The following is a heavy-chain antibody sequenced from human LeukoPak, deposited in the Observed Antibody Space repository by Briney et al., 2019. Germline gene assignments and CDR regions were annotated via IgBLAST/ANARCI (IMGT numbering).Heavy chain of an antibody. J-gene: IGHJ3*02. CDR2: ISAYNGNT. V-gene: IGHV1-18*04. D-gene: IGHD1-1*01. CDR3: ARVLGRDTTPDAFDI. CDR1: GYTFTSYG. Sequence: ASVKVSCTASGYTFTSYGISWVRQAPGQGLEWMGWISAYNGNTNYAQKLQGRVTMTTDTSTSTAYMELRSLRSDDTAVYYCARVLGRDTTPDAFDIWGQGTMVTVSS.